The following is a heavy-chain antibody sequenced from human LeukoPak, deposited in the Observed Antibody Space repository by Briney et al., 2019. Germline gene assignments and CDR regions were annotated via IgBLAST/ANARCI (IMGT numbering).Heavy chain of an antibody. CDR2: IYYSGST. D-gene: IGHD2-15*01. Sequence: SQTLSLTCAVSGGSIISGGYYWRWIRQHPGKGLEWIGYIYYSGSTYYNRSLKSRVTISVDTSKNQCSLKLSSVTAEDTAVYYCARYPKRCSGGSCYYYYGMDVWGQGTTVTVSS. J-gene: IGHJ6*02. CDR3: ARYPKRCSGGSCYYYYGMDV. CDR1: GGSIISGGYY. V-gene: IGHV4-31*11.